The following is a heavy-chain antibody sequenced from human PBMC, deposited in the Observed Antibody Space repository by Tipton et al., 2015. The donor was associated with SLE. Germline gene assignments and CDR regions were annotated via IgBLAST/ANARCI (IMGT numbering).Heavy chain of an antibody. D-gene: IGHD3-3*01. J-gene: IGHJ2*01. CDR1: GITFSSYA. V-gene: IGHV3-23*01. Sequence: SLRLSCAASGITFSSYAMSWVRQAPGKGLDWVSVVSDSGATTYYADSVKGRFTISRDNSKNTLFLQMNSLKAEDTAVYYCASNYDDPDYWYFDLWGRGTLVTVSS. CDR2: VSDSGATT. CDR3: ASNYDDPDYWYFDL.